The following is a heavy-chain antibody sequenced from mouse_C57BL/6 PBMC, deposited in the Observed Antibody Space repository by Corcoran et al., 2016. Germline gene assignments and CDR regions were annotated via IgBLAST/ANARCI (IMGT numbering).Heavy chain of an antibody. V-gene: IGHV3-6*01. CDR2: ISYDGSN. J-gene: IGHJ2*01. Sequence: DVQLQESGPGLVKPSQSLSLTCSVTGYSITSGYYWNWIRQFPGNKLEWMGYISYDGSNNYNPSLKNRISITRDTSKNQFFLKLNSVTTEDTATYYCARRGVTTVVAHLDYWGQGTTLTVSS. CDR3: ARRGVTTVVAHLDY. CDR1: GYSITSGYY. D-gene: IGHD1-1*01.